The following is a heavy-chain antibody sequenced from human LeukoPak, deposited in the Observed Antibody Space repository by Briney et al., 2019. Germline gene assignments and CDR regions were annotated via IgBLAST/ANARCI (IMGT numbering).Heavy chain of an antibody. Sequence: SETLSLTCAVYGGSFSNYYWSWIRQPPGKGLEWIGEINHSGSTNYNPSLKSRVTISVDTSKNQFSLKLSSVTAADTAVYYCARGLAPGWGYYHYYMDVWGKGTTVTISS. CDR2: INHSGST. V-gene: IGHV4-34*01. CDR1: GGSFSNYY. J-gene: IGHJ6*03. CDR3: ARGLAPGWGYYHYYMDV. D-gene: IGHD6-19*01.